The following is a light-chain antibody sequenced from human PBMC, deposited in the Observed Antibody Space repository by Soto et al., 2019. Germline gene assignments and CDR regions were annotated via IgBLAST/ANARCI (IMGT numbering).Light chain of an antibody. J-gene: IGLJ1*01. CDR2: EVS. CDR3: SSYTSSSTYD. CDR1: NSDVGSYNR. V-gene: IGLV2-18*02. Sequence: QSVLTQPPSVSGSPSQSVTISCTGTNSDVGSYNRVSWYQQPPDPPPKLMISEVSNRPSGVPARFSGSKSGNTASLTISGLQAEDEADYYCSSYTSSSTYDFGPGTKVHVL.